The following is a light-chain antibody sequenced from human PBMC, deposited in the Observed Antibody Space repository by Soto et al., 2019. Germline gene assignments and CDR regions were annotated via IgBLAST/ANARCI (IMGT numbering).Light chain of an antibody. CDR3: HSYDSSLSGYV. J-gene: IGLJ6*01. CDR1: SSNIGAGYE. V-gene: IGLV1-40*01. Sequence: QLVLTQPPSVSAAPGQRVTISCTGSSSNIGAGYEAHWYQQVPGTAPKLLIYENNNRPSGVPDRFSGSKSDTSASLAITGLQAEYYAEYYCHSYDSSLSGYVFGTGTKLTVL. CDR2: ENN.